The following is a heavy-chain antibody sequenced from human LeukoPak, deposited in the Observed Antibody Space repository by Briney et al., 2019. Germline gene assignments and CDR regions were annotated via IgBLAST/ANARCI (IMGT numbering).Heavy chain of an antibody. V-gene: IGHV3-74*01. CDR3: ARGGGYCSSTSCYGPWYFDL. J-gene: IGHJ2*01. CDR1: GFTFSSYW. CDR2: IHGDGRTT. Sequence: PGGSLRLSCAAAGFTFSSYWIHWVRQVPGKGLVWVSRIHGDGRTTNYADSVKGRFTISRDNAKNTLYLKMTSLRAEDTAVYYCARGGGYCSSTSCYGPWYFDLWGRDTLVTVSS. D-gene: IGHD2-2*01.